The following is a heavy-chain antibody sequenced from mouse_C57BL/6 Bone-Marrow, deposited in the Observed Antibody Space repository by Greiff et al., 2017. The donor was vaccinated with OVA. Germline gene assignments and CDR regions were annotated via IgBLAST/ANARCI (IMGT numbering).Heavy chain of an antibody. CDR3: ASPSYGSSSYAMDY. J-gene: IGHJ4*01. Sequence: EVQGVESGGGLVQPGGSLSLSCAASGFTFTDYYMSWVRQPPGKALEWLGFIRNKANGYTTEYSASVKGRFTISRDNYQSILYLQMNALRAEDSATYHCASPSYGSSSYAMDYWGQGTSVTVSS. V-gene: IGHV7-3*01. CDR1: GFTFTDYY. D-gene: IGHD1-1*01. CDR2: IRNKANGYTT.